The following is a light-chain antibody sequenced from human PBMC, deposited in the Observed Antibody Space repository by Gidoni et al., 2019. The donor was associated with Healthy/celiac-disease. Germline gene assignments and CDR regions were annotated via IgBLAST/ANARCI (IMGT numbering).Light chain of an antibody. CDR3: QQSYSISYA. J-gene: IGKJ2*01. Sequence: DIQMTQSPSSLSASVGDRVTITCRASQSISSDLTWYQQKPGIAPKLLIYGASTLQSGVPSRFSGSGSGTEFTLTISSLQFEDFATYYCQQSYSISYAFXQXTKLEIK. CDR2: GAS. CDR1: QSISSD. V-gene: IGKV1-39*01.